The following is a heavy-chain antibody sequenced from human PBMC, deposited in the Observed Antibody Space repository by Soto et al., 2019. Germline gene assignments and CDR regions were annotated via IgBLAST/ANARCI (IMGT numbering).Heavy chain of an antibody. V-gene: IGHV3-23*01. CDR3: AKDPDTYYDFWTGQFDY. Sequence: PGGSLRLSCAVSGFTFNTYAMIWVRQAPGKGLEWVSTITGGGVTTYYADSVKGRFTISRDNSENTLWLQMNSLRAEDTAVYYCAKDPDTYYDFWTGQFDYWGQGTRVTVSS. CDR1: GFTFNTYA. CDR2: ITGGGVTT. J-gene: IGHJ4*02. D-gene: IGHD3-3*01.